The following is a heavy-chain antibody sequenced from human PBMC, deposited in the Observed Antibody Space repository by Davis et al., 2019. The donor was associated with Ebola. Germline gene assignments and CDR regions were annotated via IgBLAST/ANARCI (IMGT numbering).Heavy chain of an antibody. Sequence: SVKVSCKASGYIFTSYYMHWVRQAPGQGLEWMGGIIPIFGTANYAQKFQGRVTITADESTSTAYMELSSLRSEDTAVYYCARERRDAFDIWGQGTMVTVSS. CDR3: ARERRDAFDI. D-gene: IGHD6-25*01. CDR1: GYIFTSYY. J-gene: IGHJ3*02. V-gene: IGHV1-69*13. CDR2: IIPIFGTA.